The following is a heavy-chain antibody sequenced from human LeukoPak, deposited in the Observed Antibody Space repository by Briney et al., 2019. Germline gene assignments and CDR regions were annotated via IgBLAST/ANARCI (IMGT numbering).Heavy chain of an antibody. D-gene: IGHD1-7*01. V-gene: IGHV3-66*02. CDR2: IYSGGST. Sequence: GGSLRLSCAASGFTFSSYSMNWVRQAPGKGLEWVSVIYSGGSTYYADSVKGRFTISRDNSKNTLYLQMNSLRAEDTAVYYCARVLGTTKVYYYYMDVWGKGTTVTVSS. J-gene: IGHJ6*03. CDR1: GFTFSSYS. CDR3: ARVLGTTKVYYYYMDV.